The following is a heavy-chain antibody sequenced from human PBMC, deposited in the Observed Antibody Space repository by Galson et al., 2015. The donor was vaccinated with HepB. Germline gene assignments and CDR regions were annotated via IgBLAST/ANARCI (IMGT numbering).Heavy chain of an antibody. V-gene: IGHV3-23*01. CDR3: AKVLRSSSIVVVTASFDY. CDR2: ISGSGGST. CDR1: GFTFSSYA. Sequence: SLRLSCAASGFTFSSYAMSWVRQAPGKGPEWVSAISGSGGSTYYADSVKGRFTISRDNSKNTLYLQMNSLRAEDTAVYYCAKVLRSSSIVVVTASFDYWGQGTLVTVSS. J-gene: IGHJ4*02. D-gene: IGHD2-21*02.